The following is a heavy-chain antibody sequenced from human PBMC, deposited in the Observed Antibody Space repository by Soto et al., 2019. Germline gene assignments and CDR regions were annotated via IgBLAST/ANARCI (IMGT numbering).Heavy chain of an antibody. D-gene: IGHD2-15*01. CDR1: GFAFSSEW. CDR2: IDPYDTGI. V-gene: IGHV3-74*01. Sequence: LRLSCAASGFAFSSEWMHWVRQAPGKGLVWVSRIDPYDTGITYADSVKGRFTISRDNAKNTLYLQMNSLRAEDTAVYYCTSDTFGARDSWGQGTLVTVSS. J-gene: IGHJ4*02. CDR3: TSDTFGARDS.